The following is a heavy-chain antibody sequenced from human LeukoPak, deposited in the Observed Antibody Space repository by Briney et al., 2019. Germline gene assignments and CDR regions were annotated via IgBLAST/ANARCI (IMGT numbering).Heavy chain of an antibody. CDR1: GFPFSSYS. D-gene: IGHD2-8*01. CDR2: ISSSSSYI. CDR3: AKDPHCTNGVCPPYYYYYMDV. J-gene: IGHJ6*03. V-gene: IGHV3-21*01. Sequence: GSLRLSCAASGFPFSSYSMNWVRQAPGKGLEWVSSISSSSSYIYYADSVKGRFTISRDNAKNSLYLQMNSLRAEDTAVYYCAKDPHCTNGVCPPYYYYYMDVWGKGTTVTVSS.